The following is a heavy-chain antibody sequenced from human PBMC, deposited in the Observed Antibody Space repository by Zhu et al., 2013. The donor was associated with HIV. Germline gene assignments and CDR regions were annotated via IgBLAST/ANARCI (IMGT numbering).Heavy chain of an antibody. D-gene: IGHD1-26*01. J-gene: IGHJ1*01. CDR3: ARATGTYYMTPAGPAEYFHH. CDR1: GYTFTGYS. Sequence: VQLVQSGAEVKKPGASVKVSCKASGYTFTGYSIHWVRQAPGQGLEWMGWINPNSGGTNYARKFQGRVTMTRDTSITTAYMEVTRLRSDDTAVYFCARATGTYYMTPAGPAEYFHHWGQGTLVTVSS. V-gene: IGHV1-2*02. CDR2: INPNSGGT.